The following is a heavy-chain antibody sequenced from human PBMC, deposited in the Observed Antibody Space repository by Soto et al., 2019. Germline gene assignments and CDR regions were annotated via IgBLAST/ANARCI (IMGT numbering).Heavy chain of an antibody. CDR3: AGEYSSGWLHYYGMDV. D-gene: IGHD6-19*01. J-gene: IGHJ6*02. CDR2: IIPIFGTA. CDR1: GGTFSSYA. V-gene: IGHV1-69*05. Sequence: QVQLVQSGAEVKKPGSSVKVSCKASGGTFSSYAISWVRQAPGQGLEWMGGIIPIFGTANYAQKFQGRVTITXXEXTXXAYMELSSLRSEDTAVYYCAGEYSSGWLHYYGMDVWGQGTTVTVSS.